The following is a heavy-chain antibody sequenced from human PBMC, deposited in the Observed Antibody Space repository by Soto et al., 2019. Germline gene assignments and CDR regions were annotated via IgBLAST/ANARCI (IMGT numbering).Heavy chain of an antibody. J-gene: IGHJ4*02. CDR1: GFTFSTYA. Sequence: GGSLRLSCVASGFTFSTYAMHWVRQAPGKGLEWVAIMSYDGDNQYYAGSVKGRFTISRDNFKNTLYLQMNSLRAEDTAVYYCAKALGELSPESFDYWGQGILVIVPS. CDR2: MSYDGDNQ. CDR3: AKALGELSPESFDY. D-gene: IGHD3-16*02. V-gene: IGHV3-30*18.